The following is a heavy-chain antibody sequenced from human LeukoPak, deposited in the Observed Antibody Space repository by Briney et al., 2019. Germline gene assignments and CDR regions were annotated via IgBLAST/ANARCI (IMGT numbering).Heavy chain of an antibody. Sequence: GGSLRLSCAASGFTFSKYAMSWVRQVPGKGLERVSSIGDSGSSTYYADSVKGRFIISRDNSKNTLYLQMSSLRVEDTAIYYCARRPYAGAFDIWGQGTMVTASS. CDR2: IGDSGSST. CDR1: GFTFSKYA. CDR3: ARRPYAGAFDI. J-gene: IGHJ3*02. D-gene: IGHD4-17*01. V-gene: IGHV3-23*01.